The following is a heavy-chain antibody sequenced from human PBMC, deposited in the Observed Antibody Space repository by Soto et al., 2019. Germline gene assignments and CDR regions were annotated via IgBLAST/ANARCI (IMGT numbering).Heavy chain of an antibody. J-gene: IGHJ6*02. Sequence: SETLSLTCTVSGGSISSGGYYWSWIRQHPGKGLEWIGYIYYSGSTYYNPSLKSRVTISVDTSKNQFSLKLSSVTAADTAVYYCARDSFWSGYADYYGMDVCGQGTTGTVSS. CDR3: ARDSFWSGYADYYGMDV. CDR2: IYYSGST. CDR1: GGSISSGGYY. D-gene: IGHD3-3*01. V-gene: IGHV4-31*03.